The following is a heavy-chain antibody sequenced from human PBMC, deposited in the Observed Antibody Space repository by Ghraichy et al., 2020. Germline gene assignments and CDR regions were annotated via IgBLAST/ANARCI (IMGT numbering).Heavy chain of an antibody. J-gene: IGHJ4*02. CDR2: INKDGSEK. D-gene: IGHD2-15*01. CDR3: ANVWEYDMSGCSD. Sequence: GGSLRLSCAASGFMFSSYWMNWVRQAPGKGLEWVANINKDGSEKHYVGSVKGRFTISRDNARHLVFLQMNSLRAEDTAVYYCANVWEYDMSGCSDWGQGALVTVSS. V-gene: IGHV3-7*01. CDR1: GFMFSSYW.